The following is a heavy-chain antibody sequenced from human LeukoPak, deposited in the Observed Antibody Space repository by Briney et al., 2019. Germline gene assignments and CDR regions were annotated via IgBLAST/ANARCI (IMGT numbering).Heavy chain of an antibody. Sequence: SGTLSLTCAVSGGSISSSNWWSWVRQSPGKGLEWIGEIYHRGSTNYNPSLKSRVTISVDKSKNQFSLKLSSVTAADTAVYYCAREERRSWYFDYWGQGTLVTVSS. V-gene: IGHV4-4*02. CDR2: IYHRGST. D-gene: IGHD1-1*01. CDR3: AREERRSWYFDY. J-gene: IGHJ4*02. CDR1: GGSISSSNW.